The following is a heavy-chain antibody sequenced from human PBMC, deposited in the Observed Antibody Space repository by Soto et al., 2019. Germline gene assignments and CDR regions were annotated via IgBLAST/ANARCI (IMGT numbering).Heavy chain of an antibody. CDR2: ISAYNGNT. J-gene: IGHJ2*01. Sequence: QVQLVQSGAEVKKPGASVKISCKASVYTFTSYGISWVRQAPGQGLEWMGWISAYNGNTNYAQKLQGRVTMTTDTSTSTAYMELRSLRSDDTAVHYCARVHNLYTHPGYFDLWGRGTLVTVSA. D-gene: IGHD1-20*01. CDR1: VYTFTSYG. V-gene: IGHV1-18*01. CDR3: ARVHNLYTHPGYFDL.